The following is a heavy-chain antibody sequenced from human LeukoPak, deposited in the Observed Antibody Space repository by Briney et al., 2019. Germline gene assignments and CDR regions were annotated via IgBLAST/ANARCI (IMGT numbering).Heavy chain of an antibody. CDR2: NNPGSGAT. D-gene: IGHD2-8*01. Sequence: ASVKVSCQAYGYTLHQHYMKWVGQAPGEGLEGVGKNNPGSGATGYAQKFQGRVTMTRDTSTSTVYMELTSLRSADTAVYFCARDGLYCTNGVCSSDIWGQGTLVTVSS. J-gene: IGHJ3*02. V-gene: IGHV1-46*02. CDR1: GYTLHQHY. CDR3: ARDGLYCTNGVCSSDI.